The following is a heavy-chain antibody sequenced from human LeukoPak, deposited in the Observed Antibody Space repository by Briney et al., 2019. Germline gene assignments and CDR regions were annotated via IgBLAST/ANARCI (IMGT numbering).Heavy chain of an antibody. D-gene: IGHD3-10*01. Sequence: PGGSLRLSCAASGFTFSNAWMNWVRQAPGKGREWVGRIKSKTDGGTTDYAAPVEGRFTISRDDSKNTLYLQMNSLKTEDTAVYYCTTGESHYGSGSYYNNGYWGQGTLVTVSS. CDR3: TTGESHYGSGSYYNNGY. V-gene: IGHV3-15*07. J-gene: IGHJ4*02. CDR1: GFTFSNAW. CDR2: IKSKTDGGTT.